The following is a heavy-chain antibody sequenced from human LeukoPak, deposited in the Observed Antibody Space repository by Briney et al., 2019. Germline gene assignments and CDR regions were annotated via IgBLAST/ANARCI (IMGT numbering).Heavy chain of an antibody. CDR2: IYYRGSP. CDR3: ARREGTWGAFDI. V-gene: IGHV4-59*07. D-gene: IGHD7-27*01. Sequence: PSDTHSLICSVSGGSISSYYWSWTRQPPGKGLEWVGYIYYRGSPNYNPPLKSRVTISEDASKNQFSLKLTSVTAADTAVYYCARREGTWGAFDIWGQGTMVTVSS. CDR1: GGSISSYY. J-gene: IGHJ3*02.